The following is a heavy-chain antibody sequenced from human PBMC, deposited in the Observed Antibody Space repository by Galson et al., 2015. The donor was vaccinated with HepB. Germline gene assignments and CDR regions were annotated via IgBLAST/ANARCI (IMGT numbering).Heavy chain of an antibody. Sequence: TVSGGSISSYYWSWIRQPPGKGLEWIGYIYYSGSTNYNPSLKSRVTISVDTSKNQFSLKLSSVTAADTAVYYCARSYYDFWSGYTYYYYGMDVWGRGTTVTVSS. CDR1: GGSISSYY. V-gene: IGHV4-59*01. D-gene: IGHD3-3*01. J-gene: IGHJ6*02. CDR3: ARSYYDFWSGYTYYYYGMDV. CDR2: IYYSGST.